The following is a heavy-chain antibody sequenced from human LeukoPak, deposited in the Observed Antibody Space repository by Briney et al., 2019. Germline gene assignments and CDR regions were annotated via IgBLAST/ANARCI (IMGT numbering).Heavy chain of an antibody. CDR3: ARPAAAVGGQLDY. J-gene: IGHJ4*02. CDR1: GGSISSSSYY. V-gene: IGHV4-39*01. CDR2: IYYSGRT. D-gene: IGHD6-19*01. Sequence: PSETLSLTCTVSGGSISSSSYYWGWIRQPPGQGLEWIGSIYYSGRTYYNPSLKSRVTISVDTSKNQFSLKLSSVTAADAAVYYCARPAAAVGGQLDYWGQGTLVTVSS.